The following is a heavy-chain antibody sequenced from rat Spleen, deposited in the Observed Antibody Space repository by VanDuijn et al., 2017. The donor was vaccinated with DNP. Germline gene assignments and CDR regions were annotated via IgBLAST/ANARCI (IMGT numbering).Heavy chain of an antibody. CDR3: VRWSSGHFDY. CDR2: ISPSGGNT. Sequence: EVQLVESGGGLVQPGRSLQLSCAASGFTFSNSDMAWVRQAPTKGLEWVASISPSGGNTYSRDSVKGRFTISRDNAKSTLYLQMDSLRSEDTATYYCVRWSSGHFDYWGQGVMVTVSS. CDR1: GFTFSNSD. D-gene: IGHD4-3*01. J-gene: IGHJ2*01. V-gene: IGHV5-25*01.